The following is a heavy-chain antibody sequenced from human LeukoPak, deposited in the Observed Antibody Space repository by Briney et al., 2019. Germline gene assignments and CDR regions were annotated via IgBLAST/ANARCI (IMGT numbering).Heavy chain of an antibody. CDR1: GLTFSSYW. Sequence: PGGSLRLSCAASGLTFSSYWMHRVRQASGEGLVWVSRINSDGSSTSYADSVKGRFTISRDNAKNTLYLQMNSLRAEDTAVYYCARGNSGSRSIPFDYWGQGSLVTVSS. J-gene: IGHJ4*02. CDR2: INSDGSST. V-gene: IGHV3-74*01. CDR3: ARGNSGSRSIPFDY. D-gene: IGHD1-26*01.